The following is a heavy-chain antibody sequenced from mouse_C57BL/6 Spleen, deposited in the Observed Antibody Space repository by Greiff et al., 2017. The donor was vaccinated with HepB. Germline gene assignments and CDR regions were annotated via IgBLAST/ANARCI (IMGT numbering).Heavy chain of an antibody. CDR1: GYTFTSYW. Sequence: QVQLQQPGAELVRPGSSVKLSCKASGYTFTSYWMHWVKQRPIQGLEWIGNIDPSDSETHYNQKFKDKATLTVDKSSSTAYMQLRSLTSEDSAVYYCARVKLGALYYFDYWGQGTTLTVSS. V-gene: IGHV1-52*01. CDR2: IDPSDSET. CDR3: ARVKLGALYYFDY. J-gene: IGHJ2*01. D-gene: IGHD4-1*01.